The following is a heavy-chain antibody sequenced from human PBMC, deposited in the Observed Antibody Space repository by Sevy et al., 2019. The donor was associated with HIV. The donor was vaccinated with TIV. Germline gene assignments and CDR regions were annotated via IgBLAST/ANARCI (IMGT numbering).Heavy chain of an antibody. CDR2: ISYDGSNK. CDR1: GFTFSSYG. V-gene: IGHV3-30*18. CDR3: AKVEVATIESYYYYGMDV. Sequence: GGSLRLSCAASGFTFSSYGMHWVRQAPGKGLEWVAVISYDGSNKYYAYSVKGRFTISRDNSKNTLYLQMNSLRAEDTAVYYCAKVEVATIESYYYYGMDVWGQGTTVTVSS. D-gene: IGHD5-12*01. J-gene: IGHJ6*02.